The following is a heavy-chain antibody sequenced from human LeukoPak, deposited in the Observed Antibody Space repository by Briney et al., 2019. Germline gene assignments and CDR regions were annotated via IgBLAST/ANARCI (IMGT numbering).Heavy chain of an antibody. CDR3: ARARLYCSSTSCYIWFDP. Sequence: ASVKVSCKASGYTFISYDINWVRQATGQGLEWMGWMNPNSGNTGYAQKFQGRVTMTRNTSISTAYMELSSLRSEDTAVYYCARARLYCSSTSCYIWFDPWGQGTLVTVSS. J-gene: IGHJ5*02. CDR1: GYTFISYD. CDR2: MNPNSGNT. V-gene: IGHV1-8*01. D-gene: IGHD2-2*02.